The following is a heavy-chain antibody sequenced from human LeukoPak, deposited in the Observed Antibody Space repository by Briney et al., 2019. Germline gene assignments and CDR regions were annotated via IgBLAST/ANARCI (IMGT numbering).Heavy chain of an antibody. Sequence: ASVKVSCKASGYTFTGYYMHWVRQAPGQGLEWMGRINPNSGGTNYAQKFQGRVTMTRDTSISTAYMELSRLRSDGTAVYYCAGGRVDTAMELDYWGQGTLVTVSS. CDR1: GYTFTGYY. D-gene: IGHD5-18*01. J-gene: IGHJ4*02. CDR2: INPNSGGT. V-gene: IGHV1-2*06. CDR3: AGGRVDTAMELDY.